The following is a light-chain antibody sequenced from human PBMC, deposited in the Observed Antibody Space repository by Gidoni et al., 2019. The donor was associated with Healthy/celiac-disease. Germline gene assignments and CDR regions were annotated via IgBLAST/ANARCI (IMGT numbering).Light chain of an antibody. CDR3: QQYYSYPPCT. Sequence: AIRMTQSPSSFSASTGDRVTITCRASQGISSYLVWYQPKPGKAPKLLIYAASTLQSGVPSRFSGSGSGTDFTLTISCLQYEDFATYYCQQYYSYPPCTFGQGTKLEIK. J-gene: IGKJ2*02. V-gene: IGKV1-8*01. CDR1: QGISSY. CDR2: AAS.